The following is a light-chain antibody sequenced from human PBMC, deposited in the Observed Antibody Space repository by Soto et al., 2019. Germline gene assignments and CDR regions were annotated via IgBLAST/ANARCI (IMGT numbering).Light chain of an antibody. CDR2: GAS. J-gene: IGKJ1*01. CDR3: QQYVSSVT. Sequence: EIVLTQSPGSLSLSPGERATLSCRASQSVDSSFFAWYQQKPGQAPRLLIYGASNRATRIPDRFSGSGSGTAFTLTISRLEPEDFAVYYCQQYVSSVTFGQGTKVEIK. V-gene: IGKV3-20*01. CDR1: QSVDSSF.